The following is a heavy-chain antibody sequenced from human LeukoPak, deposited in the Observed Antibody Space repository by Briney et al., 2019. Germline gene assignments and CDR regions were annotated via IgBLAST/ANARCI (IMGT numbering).Heavy chain of an antibody. CDR2: IWYDGSNK. V-gene: IGHV3-33*06. CDR1: GFTFSSYG. J-gene: IGHJ4*02. D-gene: IGHD4-17*01. Sequence: GGSLRLSCAASGFTFSSYGMHWVRQAPGKGLEWVAVIWYDGSNKYYADSVKGRFTISRDNSKNTLYLQMNSLRAEDTAVYYCAKGDLTTVTLDYWGQGTLVTVSS. CDR3: AKGDLTTVTLDY.